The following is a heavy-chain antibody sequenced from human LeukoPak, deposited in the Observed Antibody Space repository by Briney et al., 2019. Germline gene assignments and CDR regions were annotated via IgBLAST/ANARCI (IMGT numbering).Heavy chain of an antibody. D-gene: IGHD3-10*01. J-gene: IGHJ5*02. CDR3: ARGFRDENWFNP. V-gene: IGHV4-61*02. CDR1: GGSISSGSYY. CDR2: IYTSGST. Sequence: SQTLSLTCTVPGGSISSGSYYWSWIRQPAGKGLEWIVRIYTSGSTNYNPSLKSRVTISVDTAKNQFSLKLSSVTAADTAVYYCARGFRDENWFNPWGQGTLVSVSS.